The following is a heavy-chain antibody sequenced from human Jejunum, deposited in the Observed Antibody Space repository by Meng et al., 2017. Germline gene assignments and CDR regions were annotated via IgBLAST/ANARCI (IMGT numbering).Heavy chain of an antibody. CDR2: IRSNAYGGAT. CDR1: GFTFGDYA. V-gene: IGHV3-49*04. D-gene: IGHD2/OR15-2a*01. J-gene: IGHJ4*02. CDR3: TRATGKY. Sequence: GESLKISCSASGFTFGDYALSWVRQAPGKGLECVGFIRSNAYGGATVYSASVKGRFTISRDDSKSIAYLQMNSLKTEDTAVYYCTRATGKYWGQGTLVTVSS.